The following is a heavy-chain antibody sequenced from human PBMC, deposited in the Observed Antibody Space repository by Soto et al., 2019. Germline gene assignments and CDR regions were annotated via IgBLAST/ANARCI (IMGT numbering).Heavy chain of an antibody. CDR3: AKNSGYYYDAFDI. D-gene: IGHD3-22*01. CDR2: ISGSGGST. CDR1: GFIFSSNA. V-gene: IGHV3-23*01. Sequence: PGGSLRLSCAASGFIFSSNAMSWVRRAPGKGLEWVSGISGSGGSTFYTDSVKGRFTISRDNSKNTLFLQMNSLRAEDTALYYCAKNSGYYYDAFDIWGQGTMVTVSS. J-gene: IGHJ3*02.